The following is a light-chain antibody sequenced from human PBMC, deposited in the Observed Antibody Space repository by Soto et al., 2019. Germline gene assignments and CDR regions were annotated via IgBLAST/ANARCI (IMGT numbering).Light chain of an antibody. V-gene: IGKV1-33*01. CDR2: DAS. CDR1: QDISKF. J-gene: IGKJ3*01. CDR3: QQYDNRPFT. Sequence: DIQMTQSPSSLSASVGDRVSFTCQASQDISKFLNWNQHKPGQAPSLLIYDASKSQFGVPSRFSGSGSGTDFTFTISSLQPEDNATYYCQQYDNRPFTFGPGTKVDVK.